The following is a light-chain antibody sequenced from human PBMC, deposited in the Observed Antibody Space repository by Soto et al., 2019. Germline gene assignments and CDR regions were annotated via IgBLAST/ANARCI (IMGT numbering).Light chain of an antibody. Sequence: QSALAQPASVSGSPGQSITISCTGTSSDVGAYNSVSWYQQHPHRAPQVIIYKGTQRPSGVSNRFSGSTSGNAASLTISALRADDDSGYVGCSSAHEITYVRGTESKVAGL. CDR2: KGT. V-gene: IGLV2-23*01. CDR1: SSDVGAYNS. CDR3: CSSAHEITYV. J-gene: IGLJ1*01.